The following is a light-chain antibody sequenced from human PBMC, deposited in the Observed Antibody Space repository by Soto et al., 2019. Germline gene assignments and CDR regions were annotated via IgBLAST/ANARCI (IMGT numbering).Light chain of an antibody. CDR3: PQFNSYPHA. CDR2: AAS. V-gene: IGKV1-9*01. CDR1: QGINNY. Sequence: IQLTQSPSSLSASLGDRVTITCRASQGINNYLAWYQQKPGKAPKLLIYAASTLQSGVPSRFSGSGSGTDLTLTISSLQPEDFATYYCPQFNSYPHAFGGGTKVDI. J-gene: IGKJ4*01.